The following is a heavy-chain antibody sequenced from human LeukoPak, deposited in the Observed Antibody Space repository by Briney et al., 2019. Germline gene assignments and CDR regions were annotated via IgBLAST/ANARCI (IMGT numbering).Heavy chain of an antibody. CDR3: ARRVVVVTANDKSDAFDV. D-gene: IGHD2-15*01. Sequence: SETLSLTCSVSGGSISRYYWNWIRQPPGEGLEWIGYIYYSGSTNYNPSLKRRVTISLDSSKNQFSLKLTSVTAADTAVYYCARRVVVVTANDKSDAFDVWGQGTVVTVSS. CDR1: GGSISRYY. CDR2: IYYSGST. J-gene: IGHJ3*01. V-gene: IGHV4-59*01.